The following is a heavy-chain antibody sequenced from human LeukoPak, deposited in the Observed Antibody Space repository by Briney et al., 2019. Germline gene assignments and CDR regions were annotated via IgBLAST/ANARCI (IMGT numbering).Heavy chain of an antibody. D-gene: IGHD2-21*02. J-gene: IGHJ4*02. CDR2: IRNKANSYAT. V-gene: IGHV3-72*01. CDR1: GFTFSNHY. Sequence: GGSLRLSCAASGFTFSNHYMDWVRQAPWKGLEWVGRIRNKANSYATEYAASVKGRFTISRDDSKNSLYLQMNSLKTEDTAVYYCTRVVVTAIPSKYIDYWGQGTLVTVSS. CDR3: TRVVVTAIPSKYIDY.